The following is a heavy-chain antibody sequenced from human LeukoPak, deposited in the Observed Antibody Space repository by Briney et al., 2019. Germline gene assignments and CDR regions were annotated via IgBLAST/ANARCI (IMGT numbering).Heavy chain of an antibody. Sequence: SETLSLTCTVSGGSISSYHWSWIRQPPGKGLEWIGYIYYSGSTNYNPSLKSRVTISVDTSKNQFSLKLSSVTAADTAVYYCARQGYCSGGSCYYHYYYYMDVWGKGTTVTVSS. D-gene: IGHD2-15*01. CDR1: GGSISSYH. CDR2: IYYSGST. J-gene: IGHJ6*03. V-gene: IGHV4-59*08. CDR3: ARQGYCSGGSCYYHYYYYMDV.